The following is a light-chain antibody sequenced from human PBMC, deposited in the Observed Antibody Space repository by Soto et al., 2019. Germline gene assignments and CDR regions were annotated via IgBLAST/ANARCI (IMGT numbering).Light chain of an antibody. V-gene: IGKV3-11*01. CDR3: QQRSNWPIT. J-gene: IGKJ5*01. CDR2: DAS. CDR1: QNVSSY. Sequence: EIVLTQSPATLSLSPGERATLSCRASQNVSSYLAWYQQKPGQAPRLLIYDASNRATGIPARFSGSGSGTDFTLTISRLEPEDFAVYYCQQRSNWPITFAQGTRLEIK.